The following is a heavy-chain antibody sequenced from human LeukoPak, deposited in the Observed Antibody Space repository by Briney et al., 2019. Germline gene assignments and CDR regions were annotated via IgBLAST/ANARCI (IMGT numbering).Heavy chain of an antibody. D-gene: IGHD2-2*01. Sequence: ASVKVSCKASGYTFTSYGISWVRQAPGQGLEWMGWISAYNGNTNYAQKLQGRVTMTTDTSTSTAYMELRSLRSDDTAVYYCARGDLTIVVPAAINWFDPWGQGTLVTVSS. V-gene: IGHV1-18*01. CDR2: ISAYNGNT. J-gene: IGHJ5*02. CDR1: GYTFTSYG. CDR3: ARGDLTIVVPAAINWFDP.